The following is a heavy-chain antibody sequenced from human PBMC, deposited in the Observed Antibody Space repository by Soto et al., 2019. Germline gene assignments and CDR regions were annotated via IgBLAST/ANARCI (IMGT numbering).Heavy chain of an antibody. CDR3: ARAEGGYSYGYRLAAAILLDYGMDV. CDR1: GYTFTSYG. J-gene: IGHJ6*02. V-gene: IGHV1-18*01. Sequence: GASVKVSCKASGYTFTSYGISWVRQAPGQGLEWMGWISAYNGNTNYAQKLQGRVTMTTDTSTSTAYMELRSLRSDDTAVYYCARAEGGYSYGYRLAAAILLDYGMDVWGQGTTVTVSS. CDR2: ISAYNGNT. D-gene: IGHD5-18*01.